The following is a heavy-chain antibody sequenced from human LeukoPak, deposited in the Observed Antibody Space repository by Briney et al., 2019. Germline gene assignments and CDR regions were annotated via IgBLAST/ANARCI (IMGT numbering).Heavy chain of an antibody. CDR3: AKGRDSGSQSRANWFDP. D-gene: IGHD6-13*01. CDR2: ISGGGSST. J-gene: IGHJ5*02. CDR1: GFTFSSYA. V-gene: IGHV3-23*01. Sequence: PGGSLRLSCAASGFTFSSYAMSWVRQAPGKGLEWVSIISGGGSSTYYADSVKGRITISRDNSKNTLYLQMSRLRAEDTAVYYCAKGRDSGSQSRANWFDPWGQGTLVTVSS.